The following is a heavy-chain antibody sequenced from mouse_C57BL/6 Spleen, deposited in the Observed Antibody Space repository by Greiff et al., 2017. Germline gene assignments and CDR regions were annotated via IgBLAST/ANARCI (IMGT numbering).Heavy chain of an antibody. J-gene: IGHJ2*01. CDR1: GYTFTSYG. CDR2: IYIGNGYT. D-gene: IGHD1-1*01. V-gene: IGHV1-58*01. CDR3: ARSITPVVAPRYFDY. Sequence: EVKLQQSGAELVRPGSSVKMSCKTSGYTFTSYGINWVKQRPGQGLEWIGYIYIGNGYTEYNEKFKGKATLTSDTSSSTAYMQLSSLPSEYSAIYFCARSITPVVAPRYFDYWGQGTTLTVSS.